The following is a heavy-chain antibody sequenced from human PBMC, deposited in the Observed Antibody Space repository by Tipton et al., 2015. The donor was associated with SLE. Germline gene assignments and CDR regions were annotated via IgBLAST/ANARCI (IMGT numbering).Heavy chain of an antibody. J-gene: IGHJ4*02. Sequence: GSLRLSCAASGFSFDDYWMSWVRQAPGKGLEWVSDINWNGDTTGYADSVKGRFTISRDNAKNSLYLQMDSLRAEDTALYHCARVSNQGDFDLWGQGTLVTVSS. CDR2: INWNGDTT. D-gene: IGHD1-14*01. V-gene: IGHV3-20*01. CDR1: GFSFDDYW. CDR3: ARVSNQGDFDL.